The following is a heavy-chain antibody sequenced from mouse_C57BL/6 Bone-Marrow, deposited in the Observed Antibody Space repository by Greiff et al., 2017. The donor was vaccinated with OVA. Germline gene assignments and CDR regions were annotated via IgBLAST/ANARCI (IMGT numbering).Heavy chain of an antibody. J-gene: IGHJ3*01. V-gene: IGHV5-4*01. CDR2: ISDGGSYT. Sequence: EVHLVESGGGLVKPGGSLKLSCAASGFTFSSYAMSWVRQTPEKRLEWVATISDGGSYTYYPDNVKGRFTISRDNAKNNLYLQMSHLKSEDTAMYYCAREERQGAYWGQGTLVTVSA. CDR3: AREERQGAY. D-gene: IGHD3-2*01. CDR1: GFTFSSYA.